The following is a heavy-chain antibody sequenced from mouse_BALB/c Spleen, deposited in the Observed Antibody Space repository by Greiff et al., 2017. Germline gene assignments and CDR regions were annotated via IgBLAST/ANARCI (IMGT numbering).Heavy chain of an antibody. D-gene: IGHD1-1*01. V-gene: IGHV1-67*01. J-gene: IGHJ3*01. CDR2: ISTYYGNT. CDR3: ARSITTVVATGGFAY. CDR1: GYTFTDYA. Sequence: VQLQQSGPELVRPGVSVKISCKGSGYTFTDYAMHWVKQSHAKSLEWIGVISTYYGNTNYNQKFKGKATMTVDKSSSTAYMELARLTSEDSAIYYCARSITTVVATGGFAYWGQGTLVTVSA.